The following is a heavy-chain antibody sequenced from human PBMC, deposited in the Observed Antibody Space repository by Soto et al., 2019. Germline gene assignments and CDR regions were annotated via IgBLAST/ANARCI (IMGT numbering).Heavy chain of an antibody. Sequence: SETLSLTCTASGGSLSNHYWSWIRQPPGKGLEWIGYIYYNGNTNYNPSLKSRVTMSVDTSKNQFSLKLSSVTAADTAVYYCARSNWYSEYWGQGTLVTVSS. CDR2: IYYNGNT. V-gene: IGHV4-59*11. CDR1: GGSLSNHY. CDR3: ARSNWYSEY. D-gene: IGHD7-27*01. J-gene: IGHJ4*02.